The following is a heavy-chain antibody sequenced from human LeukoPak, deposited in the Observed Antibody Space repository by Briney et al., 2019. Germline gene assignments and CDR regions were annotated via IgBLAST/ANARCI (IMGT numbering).Heavy chain of an antibody. CDR1: GYTFTSYA. CDR2: INTNTGNP. V-gene: IGHV7-4-1*02. CDR3: ARAFQSLGGLSLPDY. J-gene: IGHJ4*02. D-gene: IGHD3-16*02. Sequence: ASVKVSCKASGYTFTSYAMNWVRQAPGQGLEWMGWINTNTGNPTYAQGFTGRFVFSWDTSVSTTYLQISSLKAEDTAVYYCARAFQSLGGLSLPDYWGQGTLVTVSS.